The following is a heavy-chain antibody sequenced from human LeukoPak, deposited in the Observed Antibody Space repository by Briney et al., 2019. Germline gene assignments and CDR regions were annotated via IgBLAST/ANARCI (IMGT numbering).Heavy chain of an antibody. J-gene: IGHJ4*02. V-gene: IGHV4-61*02. D-gene: IGHD6-13*01. CDR2: IYTRGST. Sequence: PSQTLSLTCTVSGGSISSGSYYWTWVRQPAGRGLEWIGRIYTRGSTTYNPSLQSRVTISLDTSKNLFSLNLRSVTAADTAVYYCARDDVGIAAAGGIYWGQGTLVTVSS. CDR1: GGSISSGSYY. CDR3: ARDDVGIAAAGGIY.